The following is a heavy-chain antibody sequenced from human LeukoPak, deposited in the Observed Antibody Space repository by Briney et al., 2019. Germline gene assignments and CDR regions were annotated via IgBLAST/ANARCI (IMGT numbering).Heavy chain of an antibody. J-gene: IGHJ6*02. Sequence: ASVKVSCKTSGYTFTAHHVHWVRQAPGQGLEWMGWINANSGGTKYAEKFQGRVTMTRDTSTRTAYMELRSLRSDDTAVYYCARDGTATIHRYGMDVWGQGTTVTVSS. V-gene: IGHV1-2*02. CDR1: GYTFTAHH. CDR3: ARDGTATIHRYGMDV. CDR2: INANSGGT. D-gene: IGHD1-26*01.